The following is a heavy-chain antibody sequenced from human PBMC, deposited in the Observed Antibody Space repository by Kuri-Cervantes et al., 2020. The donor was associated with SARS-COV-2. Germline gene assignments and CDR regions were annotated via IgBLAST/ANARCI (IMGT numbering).Heavy chain of an antibody. V-gene: IGHV3-30*02. CDR2: LRYDGGEK. Sequence: GESLKISCAASGFTFSSYGMHWVRQAPGKGLEWVAFLRYDGGEKHYADSVKGRFTISRDNSKNTLYLQMNSLRAEDTAVYYCAKVGGDYGWGQGTLVTVSS. CDR1: GFTFSSYG. J-gene: IGHJ4*02. D-gene: IGHD4-17*01. CDR3: AKVGGDYG.